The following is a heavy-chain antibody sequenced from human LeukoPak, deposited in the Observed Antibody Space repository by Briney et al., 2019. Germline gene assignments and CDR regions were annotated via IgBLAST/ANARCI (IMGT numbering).Heavy chain of an antibody. CDR1: GGSVSSGSYY. D-gene: IGHD4-17*01. J-gene: IGHJ4*02. CDR3: ARVPISTTARGYFDY. CDR2: IYFSGST. V-gene: IGHV4-61*01. Sequence: PSETLSLTCTASGGSVSSGSYYWSWIRQPPGKGLEWIGYIYFSGSTTYNPSLNSRVTISVDTSKNKFSLKLSSVTAADTAVYYCARVPISTTARGYFDYWGQGTLVTVSS.